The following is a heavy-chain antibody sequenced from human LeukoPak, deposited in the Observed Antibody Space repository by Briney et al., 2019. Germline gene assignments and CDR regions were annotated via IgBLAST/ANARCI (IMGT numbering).Heavy chain of an antibody. CDR2: ISYDGSNK. Sequence: ISYDGSNKYYADSVKGRFTISRDNSKNTLYLQMNSLRAEDTAVYYCARVFGSGTWKRGYFDYWGQGTLVTVSS. D-gene: IGHD3-10*01. V-gene: IGHV3-30-3*01. J-gene: IGHJ4*02. CDR3: ARVFGSGTWKRGYFDY.